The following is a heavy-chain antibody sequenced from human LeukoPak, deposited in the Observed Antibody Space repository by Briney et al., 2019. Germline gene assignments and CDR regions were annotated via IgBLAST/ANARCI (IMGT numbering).Heavy chain of an antibody. J-gene: IGHJ6*03. Sequence: SETLSLTCTVSGGSISNYFWSWVRQPAGKGLEWIGRIYSTGRSDYNPSLKSRVTMSVDTSKNQFSLKLSSVTAADTAVYYCARDKTTVNPYYYYYMDVWGKGTTVTISS. CDR3: ARDKTTVNPYYYYYMDV. V-gene: IGHV4-4*07. D-gene: IGHD4-17*01. CDR2: IYSTGRS. CDR1: GGSISNYF.